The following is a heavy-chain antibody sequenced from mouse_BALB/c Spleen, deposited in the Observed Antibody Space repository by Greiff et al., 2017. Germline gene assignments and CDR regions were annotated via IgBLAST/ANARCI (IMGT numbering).Heavy chain of an antibody. Sequence: EVKLVESGGGLVQPGGSLRLSCATSGFTFTDYYMSWVRQPPGKALEWLGFIRNKANGYTTEYSASVKGRFTISRDNSQSILYLQMNTLRAEDSATYDCARAIPYYAMDDWGQGTSVTVSS. CDR2: IRNKANGYTT. J-gene: IGHJ4*01. CDR1: GFTFTDYY. V-gene: IGHV7-3*02. CDR3: ARAIPYYAMDD.